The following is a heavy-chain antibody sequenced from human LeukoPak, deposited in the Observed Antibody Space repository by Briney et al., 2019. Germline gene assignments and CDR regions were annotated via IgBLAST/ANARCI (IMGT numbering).Heavy chain of an antibody. J-gene: IGHJ4*02. CDR2: ISAYNGNT. V-gene: IGHV1-18*01. CDR3: ARAGITSGWVQNMDY. D-gene: IGHD6-19*01. CDR1: GYTFTSYD. Sequence: ASVKVSCTASGYTFTSYDINWVRQAPGQGLEWMGWISAYNGNTKHAQKLQGRVTMTTDTSTSTAYMELRSLRSDDTAVYYCARAGITSGWVQNMDYWGQGTLVTVSS.